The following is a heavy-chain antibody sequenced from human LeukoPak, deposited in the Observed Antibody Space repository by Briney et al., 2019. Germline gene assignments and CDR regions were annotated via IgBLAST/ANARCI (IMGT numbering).Heavy chain of an antibody. CDR3: ASEQLVRPY. Sequence: GASLRLSCAAAGFTVSSTYISCVRQAPGRGLGWVSVIYSGGSTYYADSAKGRFTISRDNYKNTLYLQMNSLRAEDTAVYYCASEQLVRPYWGEGTLVTVSS. V-gene: IGHV3-66*02. CDR1: GFTVSSTY. J-gene: IGHJ4*02. CDR2: IYSGGST. D-gene: IGHD6-6*01.